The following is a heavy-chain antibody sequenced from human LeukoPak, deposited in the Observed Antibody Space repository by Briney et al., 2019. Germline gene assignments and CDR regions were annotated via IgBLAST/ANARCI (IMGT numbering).Heavy chain of an antibody. V-gene: IGHV4-4*07. D-gene: IGHD1-14*01. Sequence: SETLSLTCTVSGGSISSYYWSWIWQPAGKGLEWIGHIYISGGTNYNPSLKSRVTMSVDTSKNQFSLKLRSVTAADTAVYYCARLQPGGQGGYFDFWGQGTLVTVSS. CDR2: IYISGGT. CDR1: GGSISSYY. J-gene: IGHJ4*02. CDR3: ARLQPGGQGGYFDF.